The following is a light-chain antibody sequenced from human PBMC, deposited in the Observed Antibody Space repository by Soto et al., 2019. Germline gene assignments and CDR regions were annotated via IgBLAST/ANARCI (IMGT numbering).Light chain of an antibody. CDR2: GAS. CDR1: QSVSRNY. Sequence: EIGLTQSPGTLSLSPGGRATLSCRASQSVSRNYVAWYQQKPGQAPRLLIYGASSRATGIPDRFSGSGSGTDFTLTISRLEPEDFAVYYCQQYGSSPLFTFGPGTKVDIK. CDR3: QQYGSSPLFT. V-gene: IGKV3-20*01. J-gene: IGKJ3*01.